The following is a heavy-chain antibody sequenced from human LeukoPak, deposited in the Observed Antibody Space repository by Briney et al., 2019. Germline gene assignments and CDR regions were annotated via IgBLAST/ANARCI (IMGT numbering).Heavy chain of an antibody. CDR2: IYSGGST. CDR3: ARDFGRQQLDS. J-gene: IGHJ4*02. D-gene: IGHD6-13*01. V-gene: IGHV3-66*01. CDR1: GFTVSSNY. Sequence: GGSLRLSCAASGFTVSSNYMSWVRQAPGKGLEWVSVIYSGGSTYYADSVKGRFTISRDNSKNTLYLQMNSLRAEDTAVYYCARDFGRQQLDSWGQGTLVTVSS.